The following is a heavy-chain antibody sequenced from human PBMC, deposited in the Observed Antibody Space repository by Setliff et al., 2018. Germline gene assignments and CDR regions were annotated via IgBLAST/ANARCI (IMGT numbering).Heavy chain of an antibody. J-gene: IGHJ5*01. Sequence: LKISCRGSAYGFIDYWISWVRQKPGGGLEWMGKVYPSDSYATYGPSFQGHVIISVDTSINTVYLQWSRLEASDSGIYYCARPIESSRWHPFDSWGQGTLVTVSS. V-gene: IGHV5-10-1*01. D-gene: IGHD2-2*01. CDR1: AYGFIDYW. CDR3: ARPIESSRWHPFDS. CDR2: VYPSDSYA.